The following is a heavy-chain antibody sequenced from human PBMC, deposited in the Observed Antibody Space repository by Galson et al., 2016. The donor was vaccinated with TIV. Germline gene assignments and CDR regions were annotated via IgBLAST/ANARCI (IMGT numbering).Heavy chain of an antibody. V-gene: IGHV4-61*02. CDR1: GGSISSGNYY. CDR2: IHTDGIT. Sequence: LSLTCTVSGGSISSGNYYWSWIRQPAGKGLEWIGRIHTDGITNYNPSLKSRVTISADTSKSQFSLNLNSVTAADTAVYCCARVPPAGHHWYFDLWGRGTLVTVSS. J-gene: IGHJ2*01. CDR3: ARVPPAGHHWYFDL. D-gene: IGHD2-15*01.